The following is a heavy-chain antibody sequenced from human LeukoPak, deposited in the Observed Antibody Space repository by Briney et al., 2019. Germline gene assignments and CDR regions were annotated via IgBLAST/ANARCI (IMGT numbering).Heavy chain of an antibody. CDR3: ARVRWYYDSSGYYSAYFDY. CDR1: GGSISSYY. Sequence: SETLSLTCTVSGGSISSYYWSWIRQPPGKGLEWIGYIYYSGSTNYNPSLKSRVTISVDTSKNQFSLKLSSVTAADTAVYYCARVRWYYDSSGYYSAYFDYWGQGTLVTVSS. V-gene: IGHV4-59*01. CDR2: IYYSGST. J-gene: IGHJ4*02. D-gene: IGHD3-22*01.